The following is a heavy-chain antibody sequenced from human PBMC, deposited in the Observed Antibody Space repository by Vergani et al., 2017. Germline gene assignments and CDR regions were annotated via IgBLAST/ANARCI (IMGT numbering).Heavy chain of an antibody. V-gene: IGHV4-34*01. D-gene: IGHD3-16*01. CDR3: ARGLVRVGGY. CDR1: GGSFSGYY. Sequence: QVQLQQWGAGLLKPSETLSLTCAVYGGSFSGYYRSWIRQPPGKGLEWIGEINHSGSTNYNPSLKSRVTISVDTSKNQFSLKLSPVTAADTAVYYCARGLVRVGGYWGQGTLVTVSS. CDR2: INHSGST. J-gene: IGHJ4*02.